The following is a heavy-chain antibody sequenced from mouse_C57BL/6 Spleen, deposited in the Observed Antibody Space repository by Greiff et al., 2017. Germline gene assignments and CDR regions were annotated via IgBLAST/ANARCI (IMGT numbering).Heavy chain of an antibody. CDR1: GYAFSSSW. V-gene: IGHV1-82*01. Sequence: QVQLQQSGPELVKPGASVKISCKASGYAFSSSWMNWVKQRPGKGLEWIGRIYPGDGDTNYNGKFKGKATLTADKSSSTAYMQLSSLTSEDSAVYFCARSGYYGSPFAYWGQGTTLTVSS. D-gene: IGHD1-1*01. CDR2: IYPGDGDT. CDR3: ARSGYYGSPFAY. J-gene: IGHJ2*01.